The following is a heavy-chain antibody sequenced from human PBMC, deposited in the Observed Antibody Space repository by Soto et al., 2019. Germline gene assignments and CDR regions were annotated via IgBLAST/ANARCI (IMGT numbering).Heavy chain of an antibody. V-gene: IGHV3-23*01. CDR1: GCTFSSYA. J-gene: IGHJ4*02. CDR2: ISGSGGST. CDR3: VLLWFGEVDY. D-gene: IGHD3-10*01. Sequence: PGVSLRLSCAAAGCTFSSYARNWYRQAPGKGLEWVSAISGSGGSTYYADSVKGRFTISRDNSKNTLYLQMNSLRAEDTAVHVPVLLWFGEVDYWGQGTLVTVSS.